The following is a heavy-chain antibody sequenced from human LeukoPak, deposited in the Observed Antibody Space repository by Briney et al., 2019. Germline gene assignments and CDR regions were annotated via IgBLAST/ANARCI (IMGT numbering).Heavy chain of an antibody. D-gene: IGHD7-27*01. CDR3: ASRKLGNDY. CDR1: GFTFSNYG. J-gene: IGHJ4*02. CDR2: IYYSGST. V-gene: IGHV4-39*07. Sequence: PGGTLRLSCAASGFTFSNYGMNWVRQAPGKGLEWIGSIYYSGSTYYNPSLKSRVTISVDTSKNQFSLKLISVTAADTAVYYCASRKLGNDYWGQGTLVTVSS.